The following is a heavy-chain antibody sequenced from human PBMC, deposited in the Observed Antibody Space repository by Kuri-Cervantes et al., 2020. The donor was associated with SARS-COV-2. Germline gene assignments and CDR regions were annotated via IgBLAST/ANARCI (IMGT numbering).Heavy chain of an antibody. CDR1: GFTFSSYA. D-gene: IGHD6-19*01. CDR3: ARDQGAHIAVAVVFDY. V-gene: IGHV3-30-3*01. Sequence: GGSLRLSCAASGFTFSSYAMHWVRQAPGKGLEWVAVISYDGSNKYYADPVKGRFTISRDNSKHMLYLQMNSLRAEDTAVYYCARDQGAHIAVAVVFDYWGQGTLVTVSS. J-gene: IGHJ4*02. CDR2: ISYDGSNK.